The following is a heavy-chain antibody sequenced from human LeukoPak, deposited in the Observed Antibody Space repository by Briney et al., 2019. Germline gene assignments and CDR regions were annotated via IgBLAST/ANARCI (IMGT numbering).Heavy chain of an antibody. CDR1: GGSISSYY. J-gene: IGHJ5*02. D-gene: IGHD6-19*01. CDR2: IYTSGGT. V-gene: IGHV4-4*07. Sequence: SETLSLTCTVSGGSISSYYWSWIRQPAGKGPEWIGRIYTSGGTDYNPSLKSRVIMSVDTSKNHLSLKLTSVTAADTAVYYCVRGRYSSGWFKDKNWFDPWGQGIPVTVSS. CDR3: VRGRYSSGWFKDKNWFDP.